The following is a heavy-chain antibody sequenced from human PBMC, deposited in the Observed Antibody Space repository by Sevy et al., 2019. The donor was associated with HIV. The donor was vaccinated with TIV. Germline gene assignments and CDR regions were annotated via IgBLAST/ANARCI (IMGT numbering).Heavy chain of an antibody. V-gene: IGHV3-30*04. CDR2: ISYDGKDT. CDR3: ARAGVPSQHNVNPRLFFDY. CDR1: GFTLNSYA. J-gene: IGHJ4*02. Sequence: GESLKISCAASGFTLNSYAMHWVRQTPVRGLEWMAVISYDGKDTYYADSVKGRFTISKDSSKTTLYLQMNSLRTEDTALYYCARAGVPSQHNVNPRLFFDYWGQGTVVTVSS.